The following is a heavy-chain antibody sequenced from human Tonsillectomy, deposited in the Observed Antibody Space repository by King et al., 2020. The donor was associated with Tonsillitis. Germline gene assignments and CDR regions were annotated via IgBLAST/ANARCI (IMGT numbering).Heavy chain of an antibody. D-gene: IGHD1-26*01. CDR2: ISSSGSTI. V-gene: IGHV3-48*01. J-gene: IGHJ4*02. CDR3: ARDGVRAFYY. Sequence: LVESGGGLAQPGGSLRLSCAASGFTFSTYSMNWVRQAQGKGLEWLSYISSSGSTIYYADSVKGRFTISRDNAKNSVYLQMNSLRAEDTAVYFCARDGVRAFYYWGQGTLVTVSA. CDR1: GFTFSTYS.